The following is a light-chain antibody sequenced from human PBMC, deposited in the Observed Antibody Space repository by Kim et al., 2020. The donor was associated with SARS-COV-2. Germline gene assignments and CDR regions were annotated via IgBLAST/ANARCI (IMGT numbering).Light chain of an antibody. V-gene: IGKV1-17*01. J-gene: IGKJ4*01. CDR1: EGIDKD. CDR2: AAS. Sequence: ASLGNRVTIPCRASEGIDKDLAWYQQKPGSAPKRLIYAASTLQSGVPSRFSGSGSWTEFTLTISSMQPEDFATYYCLQHNSYPITFGGGTKVDIK. CDR3: LQHNSYPIT.